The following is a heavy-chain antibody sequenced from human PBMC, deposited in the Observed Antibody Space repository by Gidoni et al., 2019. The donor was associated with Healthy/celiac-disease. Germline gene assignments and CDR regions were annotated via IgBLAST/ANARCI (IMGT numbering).Heavy chain of an antibody. CDR3: ARLTPWYYYDSSGYYLDY. V-gene: IGHV5-51*01. J-gene: IGHJ4*02. CDR1: GYSFTSYW. Sequence: EVQLVQSGAEVKKPGESLKISCTGSGYSFTSYWIGWVRQMPGKGLEWMGIIYPGDSDTRYSPSFQGQVTISADKSISTAYLQWSSLKASDTAMYYCARLTPWYYYDSSGYYLDYWGQGTLVTVSS. CDR2: IYPGDSDT. D-gene: IGHD3-22*01.